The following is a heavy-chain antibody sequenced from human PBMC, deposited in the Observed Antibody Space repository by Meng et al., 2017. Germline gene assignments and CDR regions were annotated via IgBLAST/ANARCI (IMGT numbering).Heavy chain of an antibody. CDR3: ARGAKTDAFDI. V-gene: IGHV4-34*01. CDR1: GGSFSGYY. J-gene: IGHJ3*02. Sequence: QVQLQQWGAGLLKPSETLSLACAVYGGSFSGYYWSWIRQPRGKGLEWIGEINHSGSTNYNPSLKSRVTISVDTSKNQFSLKLSSVTAADTAVYYCARGAKTDAFDIWGQGTMVTVSS. CDR2: INHSGST.